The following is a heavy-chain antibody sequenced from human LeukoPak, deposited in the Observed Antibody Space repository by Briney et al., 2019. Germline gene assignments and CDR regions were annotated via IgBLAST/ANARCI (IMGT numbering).Heavy chain of an antibody. J-gene: IGHJ6*02. CDR2: ISAYNGNT. CDR1: GYTFTSYG. CDR3: ARGGSYDFWSGQYYYYGMDV. V-gene: IGHV1-18*01. Sequence: ASVKVSCKASGYTFTSYGISWVRQAPGQGLEWMGWISAYNGNTNYAQKLQGRVTMTTDTSTSTAYMELRSLRSDDTAVYYCARGGSYDFWSGQYYYYGMDVWGQGTTVTVSS. D-gene: IGHD3-3*01.